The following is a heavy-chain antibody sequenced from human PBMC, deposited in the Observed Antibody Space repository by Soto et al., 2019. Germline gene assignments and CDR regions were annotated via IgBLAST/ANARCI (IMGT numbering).Heavy chain of an antibody. CDR1: GFSLSNARMG. CDR2: IFSNDEK. J-gene: IGHJ4*02. D-gene: IGHD2-21*02. CDR3: ARGIGTYCGGDCFPYFDY. V-gene: IGHV2-26*01. Sequence: QVTLKESGPVLVKPTETLTLTCTVSGFSLSNARMGVSWIRQPPGKALEWLAHIFSNDEKSYSTSLKSRLTISKDTSKSQVVRTMTNMDPVDTATYYCARGIGTYCGGDCFPYFDYWGQGTLVTVSS.